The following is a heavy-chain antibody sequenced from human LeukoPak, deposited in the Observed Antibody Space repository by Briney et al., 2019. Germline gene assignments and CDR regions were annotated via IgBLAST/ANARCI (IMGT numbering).Heavy chain of an antibody. V-gene: IGHV3-53*01. CDR2: IYSGGST. CDR1: GLIVSTNY. J-gene: IGHJ4*02. Sequence: GESLRLSCEASGLIVSTNYMSWVRQAPGKGLECFSIIYSGGSTYYADSVKGRFTISRDESKNTLYLQMNSLRVEDTAVYYCARDKGGSGDGTVWGQGTLVTVSS. D-gene: IGHD2-21*01. CDR3: ARDKGGSGDGTV.